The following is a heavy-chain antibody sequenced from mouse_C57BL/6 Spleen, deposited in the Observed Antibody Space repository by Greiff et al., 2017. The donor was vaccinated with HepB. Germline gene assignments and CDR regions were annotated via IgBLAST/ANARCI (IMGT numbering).Heavy chain of an antibody. D-gene: IGHD2-14*01. CDR2: IYPGDGDT. CDR3: ARSGEYDGAWFAY. Sequence: VQLQQSGPELVKPGASVKISCKASGYAFSSSWLNWVKQRPGKGPEWIGRIYPGDGDTNYDGKFKGKATLTADKSSSTAYMQLSSLTSEDSAVYFCARSGEYDGAWFAYWGQGTLVTVAA. J-gene: IGHJ3*01. CDR1: GYAFSSSW. V-gene: IGHV1-82*01.